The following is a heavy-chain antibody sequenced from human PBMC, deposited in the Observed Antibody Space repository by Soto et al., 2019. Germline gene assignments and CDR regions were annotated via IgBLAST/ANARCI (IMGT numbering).Heavy chain of an antibody. V-gene: IGHV3-48*02. J-gene: IGHJ6*02. CDR3: ARLYYDYG. D-gene: IGHD3-3*01. CDR2: IDYSSDTI. CDR1: GLPFVTNS. Sequence: VGSLILSWVAAGLPFVTNSSSWVRKAQGKGLEWIAYIDYSSDTISYADSVKGRFTISRDNAKNSLYLQMNSLRDEDTAVYYCARLYYDYGWGQGTTV.